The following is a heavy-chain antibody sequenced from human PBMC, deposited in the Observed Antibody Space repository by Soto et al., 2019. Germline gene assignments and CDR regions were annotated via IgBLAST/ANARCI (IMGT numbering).Heavy chain of an antibody. CDR1: GFTFSSYA. J-gene: IGHJ4*02. CDR2: ISYDGSNK. Sequence: QVQLVESGGGVVQPGRSLRLSCTASGFTFSSYAMHWVRQAPGKGLEWVAVISYDGSNKYYADSVKGRFTISRDNSKNTMYLQMNSLRVEDTAVYYCARPYXSGWYGDLDYWGQGTLVTVSS. V-gene: IGHV3-30-3*01. D-gene: IGHD6-19*01. CDR3: ARPYXSGWYGDLDY.